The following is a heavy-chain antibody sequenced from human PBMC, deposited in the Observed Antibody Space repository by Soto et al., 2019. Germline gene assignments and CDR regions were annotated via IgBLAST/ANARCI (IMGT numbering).Heavy chain of an antibody. Sequence: PGESLKISCKGSGYSFTNYWIGWVRQMPGKGLEWMGVIYPGDSDTRYSPSFQGQVTISADKSISTAYLQWSSLKASDTAIYYCARHVYTGWQLLFDYWGQGTLVTVSS. D-gene: IGHD6-19*01. CDR1: GYSFTNYW. CDR2: IYPGDSDT. J-gene: IGHJ4*02. V-gene: IGHV5-51*01. CDR3: ARHVYTGWQLLFDY.